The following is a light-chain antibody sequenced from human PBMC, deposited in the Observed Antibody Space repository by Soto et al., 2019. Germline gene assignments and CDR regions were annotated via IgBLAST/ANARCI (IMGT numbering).Light chain of an antibody. V-gene: IGLV2-8*01. J-gene: IGLJ6*01. CDR3: SSYAGNNNFV. Sequence: QSALTQPPSASGSPGQSVTVSCTGSSSDIGDYNFVSWYQQHPGKAPKLIIYEVKKRPSEGPDRYSASKSGNTASLTVSGLQAEDEADYYCSSYAGNNNFVFGNGTKVTVL. CDR2: EVK. CDR1: SSDIGDYNF.